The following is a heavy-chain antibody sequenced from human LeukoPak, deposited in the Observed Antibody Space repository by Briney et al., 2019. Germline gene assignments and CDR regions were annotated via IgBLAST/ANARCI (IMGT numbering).Heavy chain of an antibody. J-gene: IGHJ3*02. D-gene: IGHD5-18*01. CDR2: ISSSSSYT. V-gene: IGHV3-11*05. CDR1: GFTFSDYH. CDR3: ARDRQSYGYIDAFDI. Sequence: PGGSLRLSCAASGFTFSDYHMSWIRQAPGKGLEWVSYISSSSSYTNYADSVKGRFTISRVNAKNSLYLQMNGLRAEDTAVYYCARDRQSYGYIDAFDIWGQGTLVTVSS.